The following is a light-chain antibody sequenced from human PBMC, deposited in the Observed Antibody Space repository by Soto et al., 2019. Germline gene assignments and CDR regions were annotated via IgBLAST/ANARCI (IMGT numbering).Light chain of an antibody. CDR2: KAS. CDR3: QQFNSFSWT. CDR1: QSISSS. V-gene: IGKV1-5*03. J-gene: IGKJ1*01. Sequence: DIQMTQSPSTLSASVGDRVTITCRASQSISSSLAWYQQKPGKAPTLLIYKASSLESGVPSRFSGSGSGTEFTLTISSLQPDDFATYYCQQFNSFSWTFGQVTKVEIK.